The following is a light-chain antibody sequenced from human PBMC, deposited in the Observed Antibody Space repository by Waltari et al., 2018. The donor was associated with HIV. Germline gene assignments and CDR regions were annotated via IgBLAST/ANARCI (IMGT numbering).Light chain of an antibody. CDR3: QQYNNWPPFT. J-gene: IGKJ3*01. V-gene: IGKV3-15*01. CDR2: AAS. CDR1: LSVGTK. Sequence: DIVMTQSPGALSVSPGESATLSCRASLSVGTKLAWYQQKPGQAPRLLIYAASTRATGTPGRFSGSGSGTELTLTISSLQSEDFAVYYCQQYNNWPPFTFGPGTKVDI.